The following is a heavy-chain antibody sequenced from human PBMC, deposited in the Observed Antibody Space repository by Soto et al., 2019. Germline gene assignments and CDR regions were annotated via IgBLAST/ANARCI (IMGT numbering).Heavy chain of an antibody. Sequence: GGSLRLSCTASGFTFSSFFMNWVRQAPGKGPEWVSGIDTSGGVTKYADSVKGRFTISRDNSKNTLYLQMNSLRAEDTALYYCTKDKNWYGMDVWGQGTTVTVSS. V-gene: IGHV3-23*01. CDR2: IDTSGGVT. CDR1: GFTFSSFF. CDR3: TKDKNWYGMDV. D-gene: IGHD1-1*01. J-gene: IGHJ6*02.